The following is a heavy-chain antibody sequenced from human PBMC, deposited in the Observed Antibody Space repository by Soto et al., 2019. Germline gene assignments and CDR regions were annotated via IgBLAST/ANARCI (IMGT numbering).Heavy chain of an antibody. J-gene: IGHJ4*02. D-gene: IGHD2-21*01. CDR2: IYPGGNT. V-gene: IGHV4-4*09. CDR1: GAPINSDY. CDR3: ARLVGVAISP. Sequence: SETLSLTCTVSGAPINSDYWSWIRQSPGKGLEWIGYIYPGGNTYYSPSLKSRVTIALDTSKSLVSLRLNSVTAADTAVYYCARLVGVAISPWGQGTLVTVSS.